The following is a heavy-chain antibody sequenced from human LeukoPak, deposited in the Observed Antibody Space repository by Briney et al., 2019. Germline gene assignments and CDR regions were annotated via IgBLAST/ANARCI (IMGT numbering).Heavy chain of an antibody. CDR1: GFIFNNYA. CDR2: ISWNSGSI. CDR3: AKDNRRHYTSGPNPDSLH. V-gene: IGHV3-9*01. J-gene: IGHJ4*02. Sequence: GRSLRLSCAGSGFIFNNYAMHWVRQPPGKGPKWVSGISWNSGSIDYADSVKGRFTISRDNAKNSLYLQMNSLRVEDTAFYYCAKDNRRHYTSGPNPDSLHWGQGALVTVSS. D-gene: IGHD6-19*01.